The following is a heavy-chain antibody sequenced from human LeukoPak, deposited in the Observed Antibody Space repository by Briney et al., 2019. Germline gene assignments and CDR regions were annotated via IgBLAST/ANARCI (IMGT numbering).Heavy chain of an antibody. CDR2: ISGYNGNT. J-gene: IGHJ5*02. CDR1: GYTFASYA. D-gene: IGHD2-2*01. Sequence: ASVKVSCKASGYTFASYAITWVRQAPGQGLEWMGWISGYNGNTNYAQKFQGRVTMTTDTSTSTAYMELRSLRSDDTAVYYCARQIVVIPKNWFDPWGQGTLVTVSS. V-gene: IGHV1-18*01. CDR3: ARQIVVIPKNWFDP.